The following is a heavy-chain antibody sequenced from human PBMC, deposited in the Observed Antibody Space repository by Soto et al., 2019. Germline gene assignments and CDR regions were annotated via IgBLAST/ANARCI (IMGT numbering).Heavy chain of an antibody. CDR3: APPPEGWFDP. V-gene: IGHV3-23*01. Sequence: EVQLLESGGGLVQPGGSLRLSCAASGFTFSSYAMSWVRQAPGKGLEWVSAISGSGGSTYYAASVKGRFTISRDNSKNTLYLQMNSLRVEDTAVYYCAPPPEGWFDPWGQGTLVTVSS. CDR2: ISGSGGST. J-gene: IGHJ5*02. CDR1: GFTFSSYA.